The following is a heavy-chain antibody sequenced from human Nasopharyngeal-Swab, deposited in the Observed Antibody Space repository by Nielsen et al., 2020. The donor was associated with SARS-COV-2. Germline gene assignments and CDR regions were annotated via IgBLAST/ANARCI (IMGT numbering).Heavy chain of an antibody. V-gene: IGHV4-39*02. Sequence: SETLSLTCTVSGVSISSSSYYWGWIRQPPGMGLEWIGSIYYSGSTYYNPSLKSRVTISVDTSKNQFSLKLSSVTAADTAVYYCARESIRSIVVVVAVKGYYYMDVWGKGTTATVSS. CDR3: ARESIRSIVVVVAVKGYYYMDV. CDR2: IYYSGST. CDR1: GVSISSSSYY. D-gene: IGHD2-15*01. J-gene: IGHJ6*03.